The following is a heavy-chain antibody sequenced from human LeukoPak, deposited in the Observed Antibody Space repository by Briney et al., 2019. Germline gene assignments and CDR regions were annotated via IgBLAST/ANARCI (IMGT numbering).Heavy chain of an antibody. CDR3: ARSGAVGNWFDP. CDR1: GFTFSSYW. J-gene: IGHJ5*02. Sequence: GGSLRLSCAASGFTFSSYWMHWVRQAPGKGLVWVSRINSDGSSTSYADSVKGRFTISRDNAKNTLYLQMNSLRAEDTAVYYCARSGAVGNWFDPWGQGTLVTVSS. D-gene: IGHD2-15*01. V-gene: IGHV3-74*01. CDR2: INSDGSST.